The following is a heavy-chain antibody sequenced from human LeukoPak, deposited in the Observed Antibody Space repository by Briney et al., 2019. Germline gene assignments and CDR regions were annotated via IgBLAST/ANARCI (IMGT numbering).Heavy chain of an antibody. CDR1: GDSVNNNLYF. J-gene: IGHJ4*02. CDR3: ARMYTDGWYEY. CDR2: IHYTGAT. V-gene: IGHV4-39*01. D-gene: IGHD6-19*01. Sequence: SETLSLTCSVSGDSVNNNLYFWAWIRQPPGKGLQWVGSIHYTGATYYSPSLKSRVTISIDTSKNQFSLRLTSLTAADTAVYYCARMYTDGWYEYWGQGILVAVSS.